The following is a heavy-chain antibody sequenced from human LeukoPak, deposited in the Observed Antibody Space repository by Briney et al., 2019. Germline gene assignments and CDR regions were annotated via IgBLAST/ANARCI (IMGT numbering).Heavy chain of an antibody. CDR3: ARHRSSGWYRY. J-gene: IGHJ4*02. Sequence: PSETLSLTCGVYGGSFTDYYWSWIRQPPGKGLEWIGEINHSGSTNYNPSLKSRVTISVDSSKDQFSLKLSSVTAADTAVYYCARHRSSGWYRYWGQGTLVTVSS. D-gene: IGHD6-19*01. V-gene: IGHV4-34*01. CDR2: INHSGST. CDR1: GGSFTDYY.